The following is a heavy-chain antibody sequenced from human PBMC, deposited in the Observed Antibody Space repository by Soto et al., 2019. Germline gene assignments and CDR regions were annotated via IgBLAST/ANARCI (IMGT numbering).Heavy chain of an antibody. CDR1: GGTFSSYA. Sequence: SVKVSCKASGGTFSSYAISWVRQAPGQGLEWMGGIIPIFGTANYAQKFQGRVTITADESTSTAYMELSSLRSEDTAVYYCARDQYSSSSWNYYYGMDVWGQGTTVTV. V-gene: IGHV1-69*13. D-gene: IGHD6-6*01. J-gene: IGHJ6*02. CDR2: IIPIFGTA. CDR3: ARDQYSSSSWNYYYGMDV.